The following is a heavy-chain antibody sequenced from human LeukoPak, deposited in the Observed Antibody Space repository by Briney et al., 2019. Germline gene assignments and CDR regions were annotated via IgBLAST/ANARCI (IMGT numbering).Heavy chain of an antibody. V-gene: IGHV1-18*01. J-gene: IGHJ4*02. Sequence: EASVKVSCKASGYTFTSYGISWVRRAPGQGLEWMGWISAYNGNTNYAQKLQGRVTMTTDTSTSTAYMELRSLRSDDTAVYYCARDPTTTEAHDYWGQGTLVTVSS. D-gene: IGHD1-1*01. CDR3: ARDPTTTEAHDY. CDR2: ISAYNGNT. CDR1: GYTFTSYG.